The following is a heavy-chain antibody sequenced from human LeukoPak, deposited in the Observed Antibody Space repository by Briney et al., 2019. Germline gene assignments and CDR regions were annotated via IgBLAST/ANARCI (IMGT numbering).Heavy chain of an antibody. Sequence: GASVKVSCEASGYTFTSHDINWVRQAPGQGLEWMGWINPNSGGTNYAQKFQGRVTMTRDTSISTAYMELSRLRSDDTAVYYCARDGGSIVVVPAAISWFDPWGQGTLVTVSS. CDR1: GYTFTSHD. J-gene: IGHJ5*02. CDR2: INPNSGGT. CDR3: ARDGGSIVVVPAAISWFDP. D-gene: IGHD2-2*01. V-gene: IGHV1-2*02.